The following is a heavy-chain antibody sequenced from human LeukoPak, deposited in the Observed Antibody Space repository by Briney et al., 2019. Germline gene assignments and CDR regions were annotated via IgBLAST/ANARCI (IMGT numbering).Heavy chain of an antibody. Sequence: PSETLSLTCTVSGGSISSYYWSWIRQPAGKGLEWIGRIYTSGSTNYNPSLKSRVTMSVDTSKNQFSLKLSSVTAADTAVYYCARVLQGAAAGICYFDYWGQGTLVTVSS. CDR1: GGSISSYY. D-gene: IGHD6-13*01. J-gene: IGHJ4*02. CDR2: IYTSGST. CDR3: ARVLQGAAAGICYFDY. V-gene: IGHV4-4*07.